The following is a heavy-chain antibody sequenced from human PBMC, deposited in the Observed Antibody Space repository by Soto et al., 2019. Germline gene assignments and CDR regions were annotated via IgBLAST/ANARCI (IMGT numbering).Heavy chain of an antibody. CDR1: SGSISSADYY. D-gene: IGHD1-26*01. CDR3: ASGGSSNWFDP. Sequence: SETLSLTCAVSSGSISSADYYWSWIRQPPGKGLEWIGYIYYTGSAYYNPSLKSRVTMSVDTSKNQFSLKVTSVTAADTAVYYCASGGSSNWFDPWGQGTLVTVSS. CDR2: IYYTGSA. J-gene: IGHJ5*02. V-gene: IGHV4-30-4*01.